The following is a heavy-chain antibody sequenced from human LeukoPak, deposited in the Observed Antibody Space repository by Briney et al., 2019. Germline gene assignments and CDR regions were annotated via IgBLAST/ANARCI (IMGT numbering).Heavy chain of an antibody. V-gene: IGHV1-69*06. J-gene: IGHJ5*02. CDR2: SIPIFGTA. CDR1: GGTFSSYA. Sequence: SVKVSCKASGGTFSSYAISWVRQAPGQGLEWMGGSIPIFGTANYAQKFQGRVTITADKSTSTAYMELSSLRSEDTAVYYCALRVVVPAANYNWFDPWGQGTLVAVSS. D-gene: IGHD2-2*01. CDR3: ALRVVVPAANYNWFDP.